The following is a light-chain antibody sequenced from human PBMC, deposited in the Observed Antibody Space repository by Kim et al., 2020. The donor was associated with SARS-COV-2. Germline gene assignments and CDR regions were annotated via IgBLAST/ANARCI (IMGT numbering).Light chain of an antibody. V-gene: IGLV3-19*01. CDR2: DKN. CDR3: NSRDSNDNVV. J-gene: IGLJ2*01. Sequence: ALGQTGRITCQGDSLRSYYATWYQQKPGQAPILVIYDKNSRPSVIPERFSGSSSGNTASLTITGTQAGDEADYYSNSRDSNDNVVFGGGTQLTVL. CDR1: SLRSYY.